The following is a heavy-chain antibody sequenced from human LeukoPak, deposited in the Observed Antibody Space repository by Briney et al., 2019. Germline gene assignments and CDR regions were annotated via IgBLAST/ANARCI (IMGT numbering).Heavy chain of an antibody. CDR2: IHYLGST. Sequence: PSETLSLTCTVSGGSMSGYYWSWIRQPPGKRLEWIGYIHYLGSTNYNPSLKSRVTTSLDTSKNQFSLRLNSVTAADTAVYYCARAVTGGWYAYWGQGTLVTVSS. CDR1: GGSMSGYY. V-gene: IGHV4-59*01. J-gene: IGHJ4*02. D-gene: IGHD6-19*01. CDR3: ARAVTGGWYAY.